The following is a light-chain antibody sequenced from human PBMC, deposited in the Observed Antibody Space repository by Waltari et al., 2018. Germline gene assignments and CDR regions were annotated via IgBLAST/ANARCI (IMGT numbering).Light chain of an antibody. V-gene: IGKV3-20*01. CDR3: QNHERLPAV. J-gene: IGKJ1*01. Sequence: EIVLTQSPGTLSLSPGERATLACRASQSVGRSLSWYQQKPGQAPRLLIYDASRRATGIPDRFSGSGYGTDFSLTISKLEPEDFAVYYCQNHERLPAVFGQGTKVEIK. CDR2: DAS. CDR1: QSVGRS.